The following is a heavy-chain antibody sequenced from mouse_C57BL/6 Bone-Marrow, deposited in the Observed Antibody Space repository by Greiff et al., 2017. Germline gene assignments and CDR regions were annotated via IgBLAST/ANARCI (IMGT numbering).Heavy chain of an antibody. Sequence: QVQLQQPGAELVKPGASVKMSCTASGYTFTSYWITWVKQRPGQGLEWIGDIYPGSGSTNYNAKFKSKATLTVDTSSSTAYLQLSSLTSEDAAVYYCARRPGYFDVWGTGTTVTVSS. V-gene: IGHV1-55*01. J-gene: IGHJ1*03. CDR1: GYTFTSYW. CDR3: ARRPGYFDV. CDR2: IYPGSGST.